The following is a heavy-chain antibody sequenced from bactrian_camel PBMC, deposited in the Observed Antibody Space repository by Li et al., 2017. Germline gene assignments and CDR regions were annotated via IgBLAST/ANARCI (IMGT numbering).Heavy chain of an antibody. V-gene: IGHV3S53*01. CDR3: AAAEAGRGTWPDDDGY. Sequence: HVQLVESGGGSVHSGGSLRLSCAASGDTSRIATRAWFRQATGKEREAVAAIVSGSHTDYHAAVKGRFTISQDTPKNTVYLQMNSLKPEDTAMYYCAAAEAGRGTWPDDDGYWGQGTQVTVS. J-gene: IGHJ6*01. CDR2: IVSGSHT. CDR1: GDTSRIAT. D-gene: IGHD3*01.